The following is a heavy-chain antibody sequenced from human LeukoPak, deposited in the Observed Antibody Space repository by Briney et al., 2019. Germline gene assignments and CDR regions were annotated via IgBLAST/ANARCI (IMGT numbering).Heavy chain of an antibody. D-gene: IGHD3-10*02. CDR2: ISSSGSTI. V-gene: IGHV3-48*03. Sequence: GGSLRLSCAASGFTFSSYEMNWVRQAPGKGLEWVSYISSSGSTIYYADSVKGRFTISRDNAKNSLYLQMNSLRAEDTAVYYCAELVITRIGGFWGKGTTVTISS. CDR1: GFTFSSYE. J-gene: IGHJ6*04. CDR3: AELVITRIGGF.